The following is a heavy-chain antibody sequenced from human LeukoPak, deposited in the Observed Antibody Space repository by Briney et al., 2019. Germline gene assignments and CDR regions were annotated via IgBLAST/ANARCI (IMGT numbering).Heavy chain of an antibody. Sequence: SETLSLTCTVSGGSISTYYWSWIRQPPGKGLEWVGYIYYSGNTVYNPSLKSRVTISVDTSKNQFSLKLSSVTAADTAVYYCARSAVAGLRTFDYWGQGTLVTVSS. CDR1: GGSISTYY. CDR2: IYYSGNT. J-gene: IGHJ4*02. D-gene: IGHD6-19*01. V-gene: IGHV4-59*01. CDR3: ARSAVAGLRTFDY.